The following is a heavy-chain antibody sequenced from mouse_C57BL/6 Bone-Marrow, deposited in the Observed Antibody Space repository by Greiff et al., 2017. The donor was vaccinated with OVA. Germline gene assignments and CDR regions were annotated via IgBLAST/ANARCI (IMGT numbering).Heavy chain of an antibody. V-gene: IGHV3-6*01. CDR2: ISYDGSN. CDR1: GYSITSGYY. D-gene: IGHD2-10*02. J-gene: IGHJ3*01. CDR3: ARGEVWYGD. Sequence: LQESGPGLVKPSQSLSLTCSVTGYSITSGYYWNWIRQFPGNKLEWMGYISYDGSNNYNPSLKNRISITRDTSKNQFFLKLNSVTTEDTATYYCARGEVWYGDWGQGTLVTVSA.